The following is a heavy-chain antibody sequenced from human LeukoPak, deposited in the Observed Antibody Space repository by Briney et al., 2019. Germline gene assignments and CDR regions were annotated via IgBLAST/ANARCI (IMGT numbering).Heavy chain of an antibody. Sequence: GGSLRLSCAASGFTFSDYYMSWIRQAPGKGLERVSYISSSGSTIYYADSVKGRFTISRDNAKNSLYLQMNSPRAEDTAVYYCARDNGTVTTNYYYYYGMDVWGQGTTVTVSS. CDR1: GFTFSDYY. V-gene: IGHV3-11*01. J-gene: IGHJ6*02. CDR2: ISSSGSTI. CDR3: ARDNGTVTTNYYYYYGMDV. D-gene: IGHD4-17*01.